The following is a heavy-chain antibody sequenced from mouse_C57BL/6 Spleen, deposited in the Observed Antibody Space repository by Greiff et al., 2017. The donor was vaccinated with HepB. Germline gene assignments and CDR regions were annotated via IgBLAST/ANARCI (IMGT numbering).Heavy chain of an antibody. CDR2: IHPNSGST. CDR1: GYTFTSYW. CDR3: ARREGVYYYGSSWYFDV. J-gene: IGHJ1*03. V-gene: IGHV1-64*01. Sequence: QVQLQQPGAELVKPGASVKLSCKASGYTFTSYWMHWVKQRPGQGLEWIGMIHPNSGSTNYNEKFKSKATLTVDKSSSTAYMQLSSLTSEDSAVYYGARREGVYYYGSSWYFDVWGTGTTVTVSS. D-gene: IGHD1-1*01.